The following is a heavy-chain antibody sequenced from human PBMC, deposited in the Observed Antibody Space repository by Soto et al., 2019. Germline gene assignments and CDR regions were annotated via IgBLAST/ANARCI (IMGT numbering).Heavy chain of an antibody. CDR3: AKERLHYFLVGGGFDY. CDR2: ISYDGSNK. Sequence: QVQLVESGGGVVQPGRSLRLSCAASGFTFSSYGMHWVRQAPGKGLEWVAVISYDGSNKYYADSAKGRFTISRDNSKNTLYLQMNSLRAEDTAVYYCAKERLHYFLVGGGFDYWGQGTLVTVSS. J-gene: IGHJ4*02. V-gene: IGHV3-30*18. D-gene: IGHD6-25*01. CDR1: GFTFSSYG.